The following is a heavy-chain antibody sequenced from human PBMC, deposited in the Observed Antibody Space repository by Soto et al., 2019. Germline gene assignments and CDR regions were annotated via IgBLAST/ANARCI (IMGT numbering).Heavy chain of an antibody. D-gene: IGHD6-6*01. CDR3: ARALSIAARPYYFDY. CDR2: INPNSGGT. J-gene: IGHJ4*02. Sequence: QVQLVQSGAEVKKPGASVKVSCKASGSTFTGYYMHWVRQAPGQGLEWMGWINPNSGGTNYAQKFQGRVTMTSDTSISTAYMELSRLRSDDTAVYYCARALSIAARPYYFDYWGQGTLVTVSS. CDR1: GSTFTGYY. V-gene: IGHV1-2*02.